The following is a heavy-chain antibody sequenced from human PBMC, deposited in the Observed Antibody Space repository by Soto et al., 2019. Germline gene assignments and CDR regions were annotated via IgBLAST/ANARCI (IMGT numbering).Heavy chain of an antibody. V-gene: IGHV4-4*02. D-gene: IGHD6-19*01. CDR3: ARSFGWYAIDQ. CDR2: IHHSGST. Sequence: QMQLQEAGPGLVKPSETLSLTCAVSSASIISEQRWSWVRQPPGKGLEWIGEIHHSGSTNNNPSLRGRVTMAVDKFKIQFSLHLHSVAAADTAVYYCARSFGWYAIDQWGQGTLVIVSS. J-gene: IGHJ4*02. CDR1: SASIISEQR.